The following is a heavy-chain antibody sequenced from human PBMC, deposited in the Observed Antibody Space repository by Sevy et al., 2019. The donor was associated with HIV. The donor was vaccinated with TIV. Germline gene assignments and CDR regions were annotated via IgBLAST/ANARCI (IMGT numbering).Heavy chain of an antibody. CDR3: ARALTGGYYFDY. J-gene: IGHJ4*02. CDR1: GGTFSSYA. CDR2: IIPIFGTA. D-gene: IGHD1-20*01. Sequence: SVKVSCKASGGTFSSYAISWVRQAPGQGLEWMGGIIPIFGTANYAQKFQGRVTITADESTSTAYMELSSLRSEDTAVYYCARALTGGYYFDYWGQGTLVTVSS. V-gene: IGHV1-69*13.